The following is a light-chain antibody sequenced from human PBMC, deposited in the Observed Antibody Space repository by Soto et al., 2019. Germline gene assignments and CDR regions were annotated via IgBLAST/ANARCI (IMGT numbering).Light chain of an antibody. CDR3: SSYAGSNNFVV. CDR1: SSDVGLYNY. V-gene: IGLV2-8*01. Sequence: QSALTQPPSASGSPGQSVTISCTGTSSDVGLYNYVSWYQQYPGKAPKLMFYEVSKRPSGVPDRFSASKSGNTASLTVSGLQAADEADYYCSSYAGSNNFVVFGGGTKLTFL. CDR2: EVS. J-gene: IGLJ2*01.